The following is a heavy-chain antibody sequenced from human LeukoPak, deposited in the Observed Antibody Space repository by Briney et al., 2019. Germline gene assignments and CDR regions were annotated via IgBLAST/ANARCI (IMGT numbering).Heavy chain of an antibody. CDR3: ARDDRVVAFDI. CDR2: IILILGIA. J-gene: IGHJ3*02. V-gene: IGHV1-69*04. Sequence: ASVKVSCKASGGTFSNYAINWVRQAPRQGLEWMGRIILILGIANYVQKFQGRVTITADKSTSTTYMELSSLRSEDTAVYYCARDDRVVAFDIWGQGTMVTVSS. D-gene: IGHD3-10*01. CDR1: GGTFSNYA.